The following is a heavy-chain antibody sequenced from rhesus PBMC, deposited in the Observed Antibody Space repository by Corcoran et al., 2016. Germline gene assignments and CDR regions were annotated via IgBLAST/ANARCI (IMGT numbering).Heavy chain of an antibody. Sequence: QVQLQESGPGLVKPSETLSLTCAVSGGSISSNYWSWIRQPPGKGLEWIGRISGSGGSTAYNPSLKSRVTSSTDTSKNQFSLKLSSVTAADTAVYYCARDVSYYYDSGYSGYFDYWGQGVLVTVSS. CDR1: GGSISSNY. J-gene: IGHJ4*01. D-gene: IGHD3-28*01. V-gene: IGHV4-173*01. CDR2: ISGSGGST. CDR3: ARDVSYYYDSGYSGYFDY.